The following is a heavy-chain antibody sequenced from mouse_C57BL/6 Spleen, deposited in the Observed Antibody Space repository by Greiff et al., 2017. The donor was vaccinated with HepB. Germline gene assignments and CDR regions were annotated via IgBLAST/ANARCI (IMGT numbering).Heavy chain of an antibody. CDR3: ARGDYYGSSYWYFDV. V-gene: IGHV1-53*01. J-gene: IGHJ1*03. Sequence: QVQLQQSGTELVKPGASVKLSCKASGYTFTSYWMHWVKQRPGQGLEWIGNINPSNGGTNYNEKFKSKATLTVDKSSSTAYMQLSSLTSEDSAVYYGARGDYYGSSYWYFDVWGTGTTVTVSS. D-gene: IGHD1-1*01. CDR1: GYTFTSYW. CDR2: INPSNGGT.